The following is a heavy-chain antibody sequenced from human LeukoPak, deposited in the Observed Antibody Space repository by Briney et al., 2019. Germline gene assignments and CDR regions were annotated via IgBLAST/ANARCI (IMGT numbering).Heavy chain of an antibody. CDR1: GFTISNYG. J-gene: IGHJ3*02. CDR3: ARDGAGPPQEAFDI. Sequence: GGSLRLSCAVSGFTISNYGMSWARQAPGKGLEWVANIEQTESEKKYVDSVKGRFTISRDNVRNSLYLQMNNLRAEDTAVYYCARDGAGPPQEAFDIWGQGTVVTVCS. CDR2: IEQTESEK. V-gene: IGHV3-7*01.